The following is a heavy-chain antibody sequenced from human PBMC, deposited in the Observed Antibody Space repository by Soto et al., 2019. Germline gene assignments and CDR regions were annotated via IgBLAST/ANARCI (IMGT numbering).Heavy chain of an antibody. V-gene: IGHV4-34*01. Sequence: SETLSLTCAVYGGSFSGYYWSWIRQPPGKGLEWIGEINHSGSTNYNPSLKSRVTISVDTSKNQFSLKLSSVTAADTAVYYCARGGRLNDYWGQGTLVTVSS. J-gene: IGHJ4*02. CDR1: GGSFSGYY. CDR2: INHSGST. CDR3: ARGGRLNDY.